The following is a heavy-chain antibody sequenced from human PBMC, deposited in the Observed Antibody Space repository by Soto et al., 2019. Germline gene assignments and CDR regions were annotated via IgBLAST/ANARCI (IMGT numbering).Heavy chain of an antibody. CDR1: GFTFSSYS. D-gene: IGHD2-8*01. V-gene: IGHV3-48*01. J-gene: IGHJ3*02. CDR2: ISSSSSTT. Sequence: GGSLRLSCAASGFTFSSYSMNWVRQAPGKGLEWVSSISSSSSTTYYADSVKGRSTISRDNAKNSMYLQMNSLRAEDTAVYYCARNGSSFDIWGQGTMVTVSS. CDR3: ARNGSSFDI.